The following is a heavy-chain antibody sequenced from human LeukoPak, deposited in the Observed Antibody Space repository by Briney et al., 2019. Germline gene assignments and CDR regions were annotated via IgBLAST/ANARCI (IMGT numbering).Heavy chain of an antibody. CDR3: AKDMGAYGDYYLRFDF. Sequence: GGSLRLSCAASGFTFGNFAMHWVRQVPGKGLEWVSGIGCNGGTIVYADSVKGRFTISRDNAKNSLYLQMNSLRPEDTAVYYCAKDMGAYGDYYLRFDFWGQAMMVTVCS. V-gene: IGHV3-9*01. CDR2: IGCNGGTI. CDR1: GFTFGNFA. J-gene: IGHJ4*02. D-gene: IGHD4-17*01.